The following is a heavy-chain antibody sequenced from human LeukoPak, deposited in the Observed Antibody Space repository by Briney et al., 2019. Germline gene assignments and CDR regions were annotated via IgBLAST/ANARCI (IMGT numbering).Heavy chain of an antibody. D-gene: IGHD5-24*01. CDR1: GYSISSGYY. CDR3: ARLDGYNPAS. CDR2: IFYSGST. Sequence: PSETLSLTCAVSGYSISSGYYWGWIRQPPGKGVEWIGSIFYSGSTYYNPSLKSRVTISVDTSKNQVSLKLSSVTAADTAVYFCARLDGYNPASWGQGTLVTVSS. V-gene: IGHV4-38-2*01. J-gene: IGHJ4*02.